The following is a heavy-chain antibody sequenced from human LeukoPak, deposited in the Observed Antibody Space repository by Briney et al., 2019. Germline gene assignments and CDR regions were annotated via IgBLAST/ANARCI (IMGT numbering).Heavy chain of an antibody. J-gene: IGHJ4*02. Sequence: PSETLSLTCTVSGGSISSYYWSWIRQPPGKGLEWIGYIHYSGSTYYNPSLKSRVTISVDTSKNQFSLKLSSVTAADTAVYYCARDGSSWYGDFDYWGQGTLVTVSS. V-gene: IGHV4-59*12. D-gene: IGHD6-13*01. CDR2: IHYSGST. CDR3: ARDGSSWYGDFDY. CDR1: GGSISSYY.